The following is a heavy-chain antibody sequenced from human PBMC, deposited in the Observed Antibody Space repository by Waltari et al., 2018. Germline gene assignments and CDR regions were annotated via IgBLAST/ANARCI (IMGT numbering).Heavy chain of an antibody. J-gene: IGHJ4*02. CDR3: AKDLESPTDDYGDYGGFDY. D-gene: IGHD4-17*01. V-gene: IGHV3-23*01. Sequence: EVQLLESGGGLVQPGGSLRLSCAASGFPFSSYAMSWVRQAPGKGLEWVSAISGSGGSTYYADSVKGRFTISRDNSKNTLYLQMNSLRAEDTAVYYCAKDLESPTDDYGDYGGFDYWGQGTLVTVSS. CDR1: GFPFSSYA. CDR2: ISGSGGST.